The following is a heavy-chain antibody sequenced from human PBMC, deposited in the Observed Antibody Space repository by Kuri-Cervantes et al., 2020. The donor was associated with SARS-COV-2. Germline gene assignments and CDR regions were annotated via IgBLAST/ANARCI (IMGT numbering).Heavy chain of an antibody. D-gene: IGHD1-7*01. CDR1: GGSFSGYY. Sequence: SETLSLTCAVYGGSFSGYYWSWIRQPPGKEQEWIGEINHSGSTNYNPSLKSRVTISVDTSKNQFSLQLKSVTPEDTAVYYCAKEGDNWNYLIYYWGQGNRVTVSS. J-gene: IGHJ4*02. CDR3: AKEGDNWNYLIYY. V-gene: IGHV4-34*01. CDR2: INHSGST.